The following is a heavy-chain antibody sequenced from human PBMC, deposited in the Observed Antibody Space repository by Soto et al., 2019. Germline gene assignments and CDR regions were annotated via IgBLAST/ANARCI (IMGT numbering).Heavy chain of an antibody. J-gene: IGHJ5*02. V-gene: IGHV4-61*01. CDR3: ASALYCTCGRCSFDP. CDR2: IYYTGST. CDR1: GGSVSSGNYY. Sequence: PSETLSLTCSVSGGSVSSGNYYWSWIRQPPGKGLEWIGYIYYTGSTNYNPSLKSRVTISVDTSKNQFSLTLSSVTAADTAVYYCASALYCTCGRCSFDPWGQGTLVTVSS. D-gene: IGHD2-15*01.